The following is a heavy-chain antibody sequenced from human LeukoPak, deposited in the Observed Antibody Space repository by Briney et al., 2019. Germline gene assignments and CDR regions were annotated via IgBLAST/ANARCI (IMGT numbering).Heavy chain of an antibody. J-gene: IGHJ3*02. Sequence: GGSLLLSCASSVFTFSSYELYWVRPAPGGGVEWISYSSSSSSTIYDTESVRGRITISRDDARESLYLQMNSLRGEDTAIYYCGASRQYVGAFDIWGQGTLVTVSS. V-gene: IGHV3-48*03. CDR3: GASRQYVGAFDI. CDR1: VFTFSSYE. CDR2: SSSSSSTI. D-gene: IGHD3-16*01.